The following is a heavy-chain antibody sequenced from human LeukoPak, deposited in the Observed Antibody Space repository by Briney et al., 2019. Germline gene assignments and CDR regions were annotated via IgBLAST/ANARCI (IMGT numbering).Heavy chain of an antibody. CDR1: GFTVSSNY. CDR2: IYSGGST. J-gene: IGHJ6*03. D-gene: IGHD2-8*01. V-gene: IGHV3-53*01. CDR3: ARSPRGYCTNGVCYTDYYYYYMDV. Sequence: GGSLRLSCAASGFTVSSNYMSWVRQAPGKGLEWVSVIYSGGSTYYADSVKGRFTISRDNAKNSLYLQMNSLRAEDTAVYYCARSPRGYCTNGVCYTDYYYYYMDVWGKGTTVTVSS.